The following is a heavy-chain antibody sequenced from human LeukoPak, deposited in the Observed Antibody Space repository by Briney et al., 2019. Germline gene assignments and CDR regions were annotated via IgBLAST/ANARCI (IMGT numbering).Heavy chain of an antibody. CDR2: ISYDGSNK. Sequence: GGSLRLSCAASGFTFSSYGMHWVRQAPGKGLEWVAVISYDGSNKYYADSVKGRFTISRDNSKNTLYLQMNSLRAEDTAVYYCAKSDGSSSLFDYWGQGTLVTVSS. J-gene: IGHJ4*02. CDR3: AKSDGSSSLFDY. V-gene: IGHV3-30*18. CDR1: GFTFSSYG. D-gene: IGHD6-6*01.